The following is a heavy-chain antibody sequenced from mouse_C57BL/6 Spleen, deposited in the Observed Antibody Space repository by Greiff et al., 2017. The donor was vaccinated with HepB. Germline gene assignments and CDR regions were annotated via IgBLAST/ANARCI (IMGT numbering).Heavy chain of an antibody. CDR2: IRNKANNHAT. D-gene: IGHD1-1*01. CDR3: TRGFTTVGDY. V-gene: IGHV6-6*01. Sequence: EVHLVESGGGLVQPGGSMKLSCAASGFTFSDAWMDWVRQSPEKGLEWVAEIRNKANNHATYYAESVKGRFTISRDDSKSSVYLQMNSLRAEDTGIYYCTRGFTTVGDYWGQGTTLTVSS. J-gene: IGHJ2*01. CDR1: GFTFSDAW.